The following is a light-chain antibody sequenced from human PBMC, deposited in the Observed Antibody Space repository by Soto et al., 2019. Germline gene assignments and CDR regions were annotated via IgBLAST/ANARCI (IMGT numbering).Light chain of an antibody. CDR2: DVS. J-gene: IGLJ1*01. V-gene: IGLV2-14*01. CDR3: SSYTSSSTLRGV. Sequence: QSVLTQPASVSGSPGQSITLSCTGTSSDVGGYNYVSWYQQHPGRAPKLMIYDVSNRPSGISNRFSGSKSGNTASLTISGLQAEDEADYYCSSYTSSSTLRGVFGTGTKVTVL. CDR1: SSDVGGYNY.